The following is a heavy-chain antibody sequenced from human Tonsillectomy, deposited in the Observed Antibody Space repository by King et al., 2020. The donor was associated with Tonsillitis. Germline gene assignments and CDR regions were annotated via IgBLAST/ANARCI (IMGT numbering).Heavy chain of an antibody. CDR3: ASTTPTLLWFGDLCFDM. Sequence: QLQESGPGLVKPSETLSLTCSVSGDSITNYHWSWIRQPAGKGLECIGHIYTSGNTKYNPSFESRVTMSVDTSKNQFSLELTSLTGADTAVYFCASTTPTLLWFGDLCFDMWGQGTMVTVSS. D-gene: IGHD3-10*01. J-gene: IGHJ3*02. V-gene: IGHV4-4*07. CDR2: IYTSGNT. CDR1: GDSITNYH.